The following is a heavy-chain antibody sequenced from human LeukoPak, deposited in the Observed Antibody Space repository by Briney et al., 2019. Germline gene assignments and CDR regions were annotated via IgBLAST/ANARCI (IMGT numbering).Heavy chain of an antibody. D-gene: IGHD2-2*01. CDR1: GYTFTSYY. CDR2: INPSGGST. Sequence: GASVMVSFKASGYTFTSYYMHWVRQAPGQGLEWMGIINPSGGSTSYAQKFQGRVTMTRDTSTSTVYMELSSLRSEDTAVYYCARGVYCSSTSCYPTSRYFDWPWYYFDYWGQGTLVTVSS. CDR3: ARGVYCSSTSCYPTSRYFDWPWYYFDY. J-gene: IGHJ4*02. V-gene: IGHV1-46*01.